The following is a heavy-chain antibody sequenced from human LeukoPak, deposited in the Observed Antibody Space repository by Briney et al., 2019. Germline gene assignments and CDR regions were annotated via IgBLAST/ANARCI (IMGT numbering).Heavy chain of an antibody. V-gene: IGHV1-2*02. CDR1: GYTFTGYY. J-gene: IGHJ6*04. D-gene: IGHD3-9*01. CDR2: INANSGDT. CDR3: ARNKGGKYYDNLTGKMDV. Sequence: ASVKVSCEASGYTFTGYYLHWVRQAPGQGLEWMGWINANSGDTNYAQKFQGGVTMTRDTSISTAYMELSRLTSDDTAVYYCARNKGGKYYDNLTGKMDVWGKGTTVTVSS.